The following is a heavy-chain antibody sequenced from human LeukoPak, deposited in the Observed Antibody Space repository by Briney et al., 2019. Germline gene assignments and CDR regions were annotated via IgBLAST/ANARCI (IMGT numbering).Heavy chain of an antibody. V-gene: IGHV3-23*01. D-gene: IGHD3-3*01. CDR3: AKDRYYDFWSGYLPQFDY. CDR1: GFTFSSYA. Sequence: GGSLRLSCAASGFTFSSYAMSWVRQAPGKGLEWVSAISGSGGSTYYADSVKGRFTISRDNSKNTLYLQMNSLRAEDTAVYYCAKDRYYDFWSGYLPQFDYWGQGTLVTVSP. J-gene: IGHJ4*02. CDR2: ISGSGGST.